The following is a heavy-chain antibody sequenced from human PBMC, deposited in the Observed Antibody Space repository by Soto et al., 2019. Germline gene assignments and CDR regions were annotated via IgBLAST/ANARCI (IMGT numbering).Heavy chain of an antibody. CDR3: AIKRTTVVPQAYFEH. CDR2: IYHSGRT. D-gene: IGHD4-17*01. Sequence: SETLSLTCIVSGESISSSSYSWGWIRQPPGKGLDWIGSIYHSGRTYYNAYFKSRVTISIDTSKNQFSLKLSSVTGTDTAVYYCAIKRTTVVPQAYFEHWGHGALVTVPS. V-gene: IGHV4-39*01. J-gene: IGHJ4*01. CDR1: GESISSSSYS.